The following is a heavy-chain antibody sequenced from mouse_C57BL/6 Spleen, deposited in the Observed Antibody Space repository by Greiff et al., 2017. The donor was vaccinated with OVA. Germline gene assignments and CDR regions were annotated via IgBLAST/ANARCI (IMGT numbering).Heavy chain of an antibody. CDR2: IRNKANGYTT. CDR3: ARYYYGSSFDY. D-gene: IGHD1-1*01. Sequence: EVHLVESGGGLVQPGGSLSLSCAASGFTFTDYYMSWVRQPPGKALEWLGFIRNKANGYTTEYSASVKGRFTISRDNSQSILYLQMNALRAEDSATYYCARYYYGSSFDYWGKGTTLTVSS. CDR1: GFTFTDYY. J-gene: IGHJ2*01. V-gene: IGHV7-3*01.